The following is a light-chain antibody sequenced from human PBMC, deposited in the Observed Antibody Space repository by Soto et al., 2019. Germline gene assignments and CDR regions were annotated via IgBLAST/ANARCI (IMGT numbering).Light chain of an antibody. J-gene: IGKJ2*01. V-gene: IGKV1-33*01. CDR2: DAS. CDR3: QQYDDLPMYT. Sequence: DLQMTQSPSSLSASVGDRVTITCQASQDISNYLNWYQQKPGKPPKLLIYDASNLETGVPSRFSGSGSGTDFTFTISSLQPEDIATYYCQQYDDLPMYTFGQGTKLEIK. CDR1: QDISNY.